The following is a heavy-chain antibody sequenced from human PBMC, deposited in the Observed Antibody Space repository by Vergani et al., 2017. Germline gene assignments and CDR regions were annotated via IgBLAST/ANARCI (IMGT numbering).Heavy chain of an antibody. J-gene: IGHJ4*02. D-gene: IGHD6-19*01. V-gene: IGHV3-74*01. CDR1: GFTFSSYW. Sequence: EVQLVESGGGLVQPGGSLRLSCAASGFTFSSYWMHWVRQAPGKGLVWVSRINSDGSSTSYADSVKGRFTISRDNAKNTLYLQMNSLRAEDTAVYYCARAAAAGQWLVRRGVYFDYWGQGTLVTVSS. CDR3: ARAAAAGQWLVRRGVYFDY. CDR2: INSDGSST.